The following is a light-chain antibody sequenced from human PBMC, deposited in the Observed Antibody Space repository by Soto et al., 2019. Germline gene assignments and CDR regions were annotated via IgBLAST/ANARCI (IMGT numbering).Light chain of an antibody. J-gene: IGKJ4*01. CDR2: GAS. V-gene: IGKV3-15*01. Sequence: EIVMTQSPATLSVSPGERATLSCRASQSVSINLAWYQQKPGQAPRLLIYGASTRATGIPARFSGSGSGTEFTLTISSLQSEDFAVYYCQQRSNWPSLTFGGGTKVDI. CDR1: QSVSIN. CDR3: QQRSNWPSLT.